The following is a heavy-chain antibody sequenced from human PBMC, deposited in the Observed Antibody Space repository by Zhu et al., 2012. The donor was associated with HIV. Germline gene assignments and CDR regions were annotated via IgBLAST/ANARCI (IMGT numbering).Heavy chain of an antibody. V-gene: IGHV4-38-2*01. CDR3: ARRGYCSGGSCYWGDNWFDP. CDR2: IYHSGST. Sequence: QVQLQESGPGLVKPSETLSLTCAVSGYSISSGYYWGWIRQPPGKGLEWIGSIYHSGSTYYNPSLKSRVTISVDTSKNQFSLKLSSVTAADTAVYYCARRGYCSGGSCYWGDNWFDPWGQGNPGHRLL. D-gene: IGHD2-15*01. J-gene: IGHJ5*02. CDR1: GYSISSGYY.